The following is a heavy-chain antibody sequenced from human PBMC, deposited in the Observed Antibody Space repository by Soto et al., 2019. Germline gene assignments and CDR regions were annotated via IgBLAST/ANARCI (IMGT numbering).Heavy chain of an antibody. D-gene: IGHD1-7*01. CDR3: ARDLRVLDWNYAFDI. CDR2: IKQDGSEK. V-gene: IGHV3-7*03. CDR1: GFTFSSYW. Sequence: GGSLRLSCAASGFTFSSYWMSWVRQAPGKGLEWVANIKQDGSEKYYVDSVKGRFTISRDNAKNSLYLQMNSLRAEDTAVYYCARDLRVLDWNYAFDIWGQGTMVTVSS. J-gene: IGHJ3*02.